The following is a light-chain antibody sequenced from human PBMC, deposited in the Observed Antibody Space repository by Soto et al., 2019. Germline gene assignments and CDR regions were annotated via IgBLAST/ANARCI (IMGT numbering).Light chain of an antibody. J-gene: IGLJ2*01. Sequence: QSVLTQPPSASGTPGQRVTISCSGSSSNIGNNTVIWYQQFPGTAPKLLIYSSNQRPSGVPDRFSGSKSGTSASLAISGLQSEDEADYFCAAWDDSLNGRLFGGGTKLTVL. V-gene: IGLV1-44*01. CDR1: SSNIGNNT. CDR2: SSN. CDR3: AAWDDSLNGRL.